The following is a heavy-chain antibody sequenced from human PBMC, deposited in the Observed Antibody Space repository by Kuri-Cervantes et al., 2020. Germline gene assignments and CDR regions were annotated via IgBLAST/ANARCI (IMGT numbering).Heavy chain of an antibody. Sequence: GSPRLSCTVSGGSISSYYWSWIRQPPGKGLEWIGYIYYSGSANYNPSLKSRVTISVDTSKNQFSLKLSSVTAADTAVYYCARDISSGWYGWFDPWGQGTLVTVSS. CDR3: ARDISSGWYGWFDP. D-gene: IGHD6-19*01. J-gene: IGHJ5*02. CDR2: IYYSGSA. CDR1: GGSISSYY. V-gene: IGHV4-59*01.